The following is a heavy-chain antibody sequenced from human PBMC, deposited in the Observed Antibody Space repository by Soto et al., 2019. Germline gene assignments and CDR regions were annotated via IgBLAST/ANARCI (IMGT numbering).Heavy chain of an antibody. Sequence: SETLSLTCTVSGGSISSYYWSWIRQPPGKGLEWIGYIYYSGSTNYNPSLKSRVTISVDTSKNQFSLKLSSVTAADTAVHYCARHPPEGGDYDYAFDIWGQGTMVTVSS. CDR1: GGSISSYY. CDR3: ARHPPEGGDYDYAFDI. V-gene: IGHV4-59*08. CDR2: IYYSGST. J-gene: IGHJ3*02. D-gene: IGHD4-17*01.